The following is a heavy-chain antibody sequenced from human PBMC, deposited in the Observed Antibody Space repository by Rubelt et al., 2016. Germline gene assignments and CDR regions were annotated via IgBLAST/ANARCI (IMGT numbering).Heavy chain of an antibody. CDR2: ISYDGSNE. Sequence: LEWVTVISYDGSNEYYADSVKGRFTISRDTSKNTLYLQMTSLRAEDTALYYCARHPGSTSYGTIDYWGQGTLVTVSS. J-gene: IGHJ4*02. V-gene: IGHV3-30*04. D-gene: IGHD2/OR15-2a*01. CDR3: ARHPGSTSYGTIDY.